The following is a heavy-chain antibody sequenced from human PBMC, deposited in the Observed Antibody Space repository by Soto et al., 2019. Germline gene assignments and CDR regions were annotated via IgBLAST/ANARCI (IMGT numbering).Heavy chain of an antibody. J-gene: IGHJ5*01. CDR1: GGSISSRTYY. CDR3: TSSLRGWQVGDWFDC. D-gene: IGHD6-19*01. CDR2: LHYSAGT. V-gene: IGHV4-39*02. Sequence: SETLSLTCTVSGGSISSRTYYWSWIREPPGKGLEWVGSLHYSAGTYYNPSLKSRVTISVDTSKNHFSLNLNSVTAADTAVYYCTSSLRGWQVGDWFDCWGQGTLVTVSS.